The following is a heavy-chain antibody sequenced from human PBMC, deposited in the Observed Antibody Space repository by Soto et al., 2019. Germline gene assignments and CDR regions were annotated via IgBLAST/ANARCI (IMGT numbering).Heavy chain of an antibody. V-gene: IGHV1-69*13. CDR1: GGTFSSYA. D-gene: IGHD6-13*01. CDR2: IIPIFGTA. CDR3: ARDIPGIAAAAYNWFDP. J-gene: IGHJ5*02. Sequence: SVKVSCKASGGTFSSYAISWVRQAPGQGLEWMGGIIPIFGTANYAQKFQGRVTITADESTSTAYMELSSLRSEDTAVYYCARDIPGIAAAAYNWFDPWGQGTLVTVSS.